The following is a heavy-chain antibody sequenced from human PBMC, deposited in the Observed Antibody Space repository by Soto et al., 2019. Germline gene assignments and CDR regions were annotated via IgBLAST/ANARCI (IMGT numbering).Heavy chain of an antibody. Sequence: GGSLRLSCAASGFTFATYTMNWVRQAPGKGLEWVSGIYGSGDSTFYADSVKGRFTISRDNSKNTLYLQMNSLRAEDTAVYYCARDRRSYNGAFDIWGQGTMVTVSS. D-gene: IGHD1-1*01. J-gene: IGHJ3*02. CDR2: IYGSGDST. V-gene: IGHV3-23*01. CDR3: ARDRRSYNGAFDI. CDR1: GFTFATYT.